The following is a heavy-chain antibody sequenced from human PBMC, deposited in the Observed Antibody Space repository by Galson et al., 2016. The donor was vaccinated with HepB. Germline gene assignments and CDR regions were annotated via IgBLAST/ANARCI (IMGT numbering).Heavy chain of an antibody. CDR3: ARDRGGCQGSSWCPLYGMDV. J-gene: IGHJ6*02. Sequence: SLRLSCAASGFTFRSFAMHWVRQAPGKGLEYVSTISNSGGSTHYADSVKARFTISRDNSKNTLYLQMSSLRADDMAVYYCARDRGGCQGSSWCPLYGMDVWGRGTRVTVSS. D-gene: IGHD6-13*01. V-gene: IGHV3-64*02. CDR1: GFTFRSFA. CDR2: ISNSGGST.